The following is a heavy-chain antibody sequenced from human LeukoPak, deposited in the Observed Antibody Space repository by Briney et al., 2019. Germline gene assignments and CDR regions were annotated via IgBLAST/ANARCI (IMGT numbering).Heavy chain of an antibody. V-gene: IGHV4-59*12. CDR3: ARDGIAAAGNWFDP. Sequence: SETLSLTCTVSGGSISSYYWSWIRQPPGKGLEWIGYIYYSGSTNYNPSLKSRVTMSVDTSKNQFSLKLSSVTAADTAVYYCARDGIAAAGNWFDPWGQGTLVTVSS. D-gene: IGHD6-13*01. J-gene: IGHJ5*02. CDR2: IYYSGST. CDR1: GGSISSYY.